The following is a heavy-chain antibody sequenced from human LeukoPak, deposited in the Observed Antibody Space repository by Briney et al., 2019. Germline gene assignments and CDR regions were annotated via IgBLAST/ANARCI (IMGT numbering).Heavy chain of an antibody. CDR2: MQYDGSEE. V-gene: IGHV3-30*02. D-gene: IGHD2-2*01. CDR1: GFSFSTYG. J-gene: IGHJ4*02. CDR3: AGKAAAYYFVY. Sequence: GGSLRLSCAASGFSFSTYGMHWVRQAPGKGLEWVTFMQYDGSEEYYADSVKGRFTISRDNSKNTLYLQMDSLRGEDTAVYYCAGKAAAYYFVYGGEGTLVTVSS.